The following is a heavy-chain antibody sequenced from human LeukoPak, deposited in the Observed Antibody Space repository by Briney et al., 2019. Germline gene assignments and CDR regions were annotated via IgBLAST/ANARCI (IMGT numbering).Heavy chain of an antibody. CDR2: ISWNSGSI. D-gene: IGHD3-3*01. CDR1: GFTFNDYA. CDR3: ARVFRPSLTVFIIRGAFDI. J-gene: IGHJ3*02. Sequence: PGRSLRLSCAASGFTFNDYAIHWVRQGPGKGLEWVSGISWNSGSIGYADSVKGRFTISRDNAKNSVYLQMNSLRAEDTAVYYCARVFRPSLTVFIIRGAFDIWGQGTMVTVSS. V-gene: IGHV3-9*01.